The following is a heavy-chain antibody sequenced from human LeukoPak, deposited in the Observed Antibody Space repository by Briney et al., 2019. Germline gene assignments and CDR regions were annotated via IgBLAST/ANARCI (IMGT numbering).Heavy chain of an antibody. Sequence: GASVKVSCKASGYTFTSYGISWARQAPGQGLEWMGWISAYNGNTNYAQKLQGRVTMTTDTSTSTAYMELRSLRSDDTAVYYCARGDSSGYHGDAFDIWGQGTMVTVSS. D-gene: IGHD3-22*01. CDR1: GYTFTSYG. J-gene: IGHJ3*02. CDR2: ISAYNGNT. V-gene: IGHV1-18*01. CDR3: ARGDSSGYHGDAFDI.